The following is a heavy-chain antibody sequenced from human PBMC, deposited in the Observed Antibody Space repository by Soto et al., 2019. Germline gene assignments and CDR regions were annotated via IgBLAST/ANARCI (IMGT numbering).Heavy chain of an antibody. CDR2: INPNSGGT. D-gene: IGHD2-21*02. CDR1: GGTFSSYT. CDR3: ARGGKTYCGGDCYSWDYYYGMDV. Sequence: GASVKVSCKASGGTFSSYTISWVRQAPGQGLEWMGWINPNSGGTNYAQKFQGWVTMTRDTSISTAYMELSRLRSDDTAVYYCARGGKTYCGGDCYSWDYYYGMDVWGQGTTVTVSS. J-gene: IGHJ6*02. V-gene: IGHV1-2*04.